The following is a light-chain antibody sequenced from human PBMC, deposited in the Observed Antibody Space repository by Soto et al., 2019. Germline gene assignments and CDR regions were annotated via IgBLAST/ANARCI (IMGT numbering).Light chain of an antibody. Sequence: DIQMTQSPSTLSASVGDRVTITCRASQSISSWLAWYQQKPGKAPKLLIYGASSLESGVPSRFSGSGSGTEFTLTICCLQPDDFATYYCQQYNSYPWTVGQGTKVDSK. CDR2: GAS. CDR1: QSISSW. V-gene: IGKV1-5*01. CDR3: QQYNSYPWT. J-gene: IGKJ1*01.